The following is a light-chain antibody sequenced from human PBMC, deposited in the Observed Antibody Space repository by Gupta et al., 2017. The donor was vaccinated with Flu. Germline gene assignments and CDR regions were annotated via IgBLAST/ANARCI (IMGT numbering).Light chain of an antibody. CDR1: SSNIGSDY. CDR3: AAWDDSLSGYV. V-gene: IGLV1-47*01. J-gene: IGLJ1*01. Sequence: QSVLTQPPSASGTPGQRVTVSCSGSSSNIGSDYVFWYQQLPGTAPKLLIYRNNLRPSGVPDRFSAPKSGTSASLAISGLRSEDEADYYCAAWDDSLSGYVFGSGTTVTVL. CDR2: RNN.